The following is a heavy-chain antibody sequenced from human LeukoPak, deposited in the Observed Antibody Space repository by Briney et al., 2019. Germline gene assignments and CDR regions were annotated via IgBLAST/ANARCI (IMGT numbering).Heavy chain of an antibody. V-gene: IGHV4-39*07. Sequence: SETLSLTCIVSGSSISSYYWGWIRQPPGKGLEWIGSIYYSGSTYYNPSLKSRVTISVDTSKNQFSLKLSSVTAADTAVYYCARVGGSGSYWAHYYYYYMDVWGKGTTVTVSS. J-gene: IGHJ6*03. CDR2: IYYSGST. D-gene: IGHD3-10*01. CDR1: GSSISSYY. CDR3: ARVGGSGSYWAHYYYYYMDV.